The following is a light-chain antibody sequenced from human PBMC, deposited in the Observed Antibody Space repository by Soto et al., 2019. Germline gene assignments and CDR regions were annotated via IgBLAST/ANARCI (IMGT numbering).Light chain of an antibody. CDR2: DAS. Sequence: DIQMTQSPSTLSASVRDRVTSTCRASQSISNRLAWYQQKPGKAPKVLIYDASSLESGVPSRFSVSGSGTEFILTLSSLQPDDFASYCCQHYGGMWTFGQGTKVEMK. CDR3: QHYGGMWT. CDR1: QSISNR. V-gene: IGKV1-5*01. J-gene: IGKJ1*01.